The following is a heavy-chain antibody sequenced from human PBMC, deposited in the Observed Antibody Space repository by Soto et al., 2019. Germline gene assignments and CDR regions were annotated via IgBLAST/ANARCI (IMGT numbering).Heavy chain of an antibody. CDR1: GGSFSGYY. CDR3: ARFSITGTTLRSRWFDP. D-gene: IGHD1-7*01. J-gene: IGHJ5*02. Sequence: SETLSLTCAVYGGSFSGYYWSWIRQPPGKGLEWIGEINHSGSTNYNPSLKSRVTISVDTSKNQFSLKLSSVTAADTAVYYCARFSITGTTLRSRWFDPWGQGTLVTVSS. CDR2: INHSGST. V-gene: IGHV4-34*01.